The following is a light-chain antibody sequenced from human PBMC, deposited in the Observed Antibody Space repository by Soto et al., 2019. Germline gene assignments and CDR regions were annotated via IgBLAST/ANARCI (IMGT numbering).Light chain of an antibody. J-gene: IGLJ1*01. CDR3: AAWDDSLNGDV. CDR1: SSNIGSNT. Sequence: QSVLTQPPSASGTPGQSVTIFCSGSSSNIGSNTVNWYQQLPGTAPKLLIYSNNQRPSGVPDRFSGSKSGTSASLAISGLQSEDEADYYCAAWDDSLNGDVFGTGTKVTVL. V-gene: IGLV1-44*01. CDR2: SNN.